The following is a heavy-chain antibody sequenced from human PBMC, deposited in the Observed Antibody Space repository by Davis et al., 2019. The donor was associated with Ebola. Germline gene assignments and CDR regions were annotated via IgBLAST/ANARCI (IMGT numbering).Heavy chain of an antibody. D-gene: IGHD6-13*01. J-gene: IGHJ4*02. CDR1: GFTFSNYW. CDR3: GRGGPTAAAGTKSVHS. CDR2: ISSSSSYI. Sequence: PGGSLRLSCAASGFTFSNYWMTWVRQAPGKGLEWVSSISSSSSYIYYADSVKGRFTISRDNSKNTLYLQMSSLRVEDTALYYCGRGGPTAAAGTKSVHSWGQGTLVTVPS. V-gene: IGHV3-21*04.